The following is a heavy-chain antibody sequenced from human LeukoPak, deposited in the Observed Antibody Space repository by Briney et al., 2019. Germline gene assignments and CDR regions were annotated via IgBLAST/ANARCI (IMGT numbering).Heavy chain of an antibody. Sequence: ASVKVSCKLSGDTLTELSMHWGRQSPGKGLEWMGGFVPEDGETMYAQKFQGGVSMTEDTANDKAYMELSSLRSADTAVYFCATLPRGHLFDSWGQGTLVTVSS. D-gene: IGHD3-10*01. CDR1: GDTLTELS. J-gene: IGHJ4*02. CDR3: ATLPRGHLFDS. V-gene: IGHV1-24*01. CDR2: FVPEDGET.